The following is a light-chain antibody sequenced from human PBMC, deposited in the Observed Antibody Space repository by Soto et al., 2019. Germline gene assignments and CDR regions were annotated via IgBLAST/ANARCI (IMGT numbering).Light chain of an antibody. CDR3: QQYNIYPLT. CDR2: AAS. Sequence: DVQMTQSPSSLSASVGDRVTITCRASQDINSYLAWYQQKPGNAPKSLIYAASSLQTGVPSRFSGSESGTDFTLTINNLQPEDSATYYCQQYNIYPLTFGGGTKEEIK. CDR1: QDINSY. J-gene: IGKJ4*01. V-gene: IGKV1D-16*01.